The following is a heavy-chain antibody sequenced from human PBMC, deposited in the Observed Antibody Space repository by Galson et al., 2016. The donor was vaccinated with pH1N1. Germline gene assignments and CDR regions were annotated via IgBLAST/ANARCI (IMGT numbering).Heavy chain of an antibody. V-gene: IGHV3-48*03. D-gene: IGHD2-15*01. J-gene: IGHJ4*02. Sequence: SLRLSCAASGFTFTSFSMNWVRQAPGKGLERVSYISSAGWAIHYADSVKGRFTLSRDNAKNSLYLQINSLRAEDTAGYYCARDLTRRGSLPGYFFDSWGQGTLVAVSS. CDR1: GFTFTSFS. CDR3: ARDLTRRGSLPGYFFDS. CDR2: ISSAGWAI.